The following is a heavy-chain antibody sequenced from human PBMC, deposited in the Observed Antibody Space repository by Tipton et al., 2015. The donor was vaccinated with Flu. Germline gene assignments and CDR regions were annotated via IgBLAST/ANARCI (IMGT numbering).Heavy chain of an antibody. D-gene: IGHD3-10*01. CDR3: ARDQGFGGGMTYDYFAMDV. CDR1: GGSISSGGEY. CDR2: IYYSGGT. J-gene: IGHJ6*02. Sequence: LRLSCSVSGGSISSGGEYWTWIRQHPGKGLEWIASIYYSGGTYYNPSLESRVTMSVDTSKNQFSVSLTSVTAADTAVYYCARDQGFGGGMTYDYFAMDVWDQGP. V-gene: IGHV4-31*03.